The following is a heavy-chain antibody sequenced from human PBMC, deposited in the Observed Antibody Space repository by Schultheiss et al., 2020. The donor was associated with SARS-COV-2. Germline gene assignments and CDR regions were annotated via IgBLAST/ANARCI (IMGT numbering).Heavy chain of an antibody. CDR1: GFTFSDYY. CDR3: ARDDYGDWALDY. J-gene: IGHJ4*02. Sequence: GESLKISCAASGFTFSDYYMSWVRQAPGKGLEWVSVIYSGGSTYYADSVKGRFTISRDNSKNTLYLQMNSLRAEDTAVYYCARDDYGDWALDYWGQGTLVTVSS. CDR2: IYSGGST. V-gene: IGHV3-53*01. D-gene: IGHD4-17*01.